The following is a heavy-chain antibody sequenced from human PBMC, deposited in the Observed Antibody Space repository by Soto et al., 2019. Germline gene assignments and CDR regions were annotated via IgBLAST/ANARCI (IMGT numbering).Heavy chain of an antibody. Sequence: SETLSLTCTVSGGSISSGDYYWSWIRQPPGKGLEWIGYIYYSGSTYYSPSLKSRVTISVDTSKNQFSLKLSSVTAADTAVYYCARQTDSYYTFDAFDIWGQGTMVT. CDR3: ARQTDSYYTFDAFDI. V-gene: IGHV4-30-4*01. CDR2: IYYSGST. CDR1: GGSISSGDYY. D-gene: IGHD3-22*01. J-gene: IGHJ3*02.